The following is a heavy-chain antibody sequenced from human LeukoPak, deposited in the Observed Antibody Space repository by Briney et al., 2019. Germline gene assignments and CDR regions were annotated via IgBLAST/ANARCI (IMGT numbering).Heavy chain of an antibody. J-gene: IGHJ4*02. V-gene: IGHV5-51*01. CDR1: GYSFSTFW. Sequence: GESLKISCMGSGYSFSTFWIGWVRQMPGKGLEWVGIIYPGDSDARYSPSFQGQVTISADKSVTTASPQWSSLKASDTAVYYCARLEGRAAMIRGAMTYWGQGTLVTVSS. CDR2: IYPGDSDA. CDR3: ARLEGRAAMIRGAMTY. D-gene: IGHD3-10*01.